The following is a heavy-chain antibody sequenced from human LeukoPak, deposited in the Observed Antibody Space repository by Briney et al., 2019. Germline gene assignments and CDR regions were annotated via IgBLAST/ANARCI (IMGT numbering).Heavy chain of an antibody. CDR2: IYYSGST. CDR1: GGSISSSSYY. J-gene: IGHJ6*02. CDR3: ARIAAETYYYYYGMDV. Sequence: SETLSLTCTVSGGSISSSSYYSGWIRQPPGKGLEWIGSIYYSGSTYYNPSLKSRVTISVDTSKNQFSLKLSSVTAADTAVYYCARIAAETYYYYYGMDVWGQGTTVTVSS. V-gene: IGHV4-39*01. D-gene: IGHD6-13*01.